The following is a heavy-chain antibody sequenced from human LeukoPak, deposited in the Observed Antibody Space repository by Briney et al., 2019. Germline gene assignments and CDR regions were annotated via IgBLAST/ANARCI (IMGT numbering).Heavy chain of an antibody. V-gene: IGHV4-59*08. CDR3: ARAVTGTSLVDF. Sequence: SETLSLTCTISGGSIGGDHWSWIRQAPGEGLEWIGYISYTGSTSYNPSLRSRVTISLNTPENQFSLRLASVTAADTAVYYCARAVTGTSLVDFWGQGTLVAVSS. CDR1: GGSIGGDH. J-gene: IGHJ4*02. CDR2: ISYTGST. D-gene: IGHD6-19*01.